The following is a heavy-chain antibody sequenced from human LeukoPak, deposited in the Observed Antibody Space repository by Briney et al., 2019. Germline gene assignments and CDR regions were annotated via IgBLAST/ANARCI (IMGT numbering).Heavy chain of an antibody. CDR1: EFTFSKFP. CDR2: ISASGDVT. J-gene: IGHJ4*02. Sequence: GGSLRLSCAASEFTFSKFPMGWVRQAPGRGLEWVSAISASGDVTFHADSVRGRFTISRDNSKNTLYLQMNSLRAEDTAVYYCADGHSSSPLSDYWGQGTLVTVSS. D-gene: IGHD6-13*01. CDR3: ADGHSSSPLSDY. V-gene: IGHV3-23*01.